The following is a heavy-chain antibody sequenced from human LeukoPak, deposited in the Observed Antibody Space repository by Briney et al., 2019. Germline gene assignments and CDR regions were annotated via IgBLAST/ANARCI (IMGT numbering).Heavy chain of an antibody. J-gene: IGHJ4*02. CDR1: GGSISSYY. V-gene: IGHV4-59*01. CDR2: IYYSGST. CDR3: AGSMYYDILTGYSHKKYPYYFDY. D-gene: IGHD3-9*01. Sequence: PSETLSLTCTVSGGSISSYYWSWIRQPPGKGLEWIGYIYYSGSTNYNPSLKSRVTISVDTSKNQFSLKLSSVTAADTAVYYCAGSMYYDILTGYSHKKYPYYFDYWGQGTLVTVSS.